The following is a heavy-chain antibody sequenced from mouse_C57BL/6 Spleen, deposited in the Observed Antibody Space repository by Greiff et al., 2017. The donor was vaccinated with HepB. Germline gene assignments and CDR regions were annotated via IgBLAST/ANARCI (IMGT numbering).Heavy chain of an antibody. CDR2: IYPGDGDT. CDR3: ARQAYYDYDEAWFAY. V-gene: IGHV1-82*01. Sequence: QVHVKQSGPELVKPGASVKISCKASGYAFSSSWMNWVKQRPGKGLEWIGRIYPGDGDTNYNGKFKGKATLTADKSSSTAYMQLSSLTSEDSAVYFCARQAYYDYDEAWFAYWGQGTLVTVSA. CDR1: GYAFSSSW. D-gene: IGHD2-4*01. J-gene: IGHJ3*01.